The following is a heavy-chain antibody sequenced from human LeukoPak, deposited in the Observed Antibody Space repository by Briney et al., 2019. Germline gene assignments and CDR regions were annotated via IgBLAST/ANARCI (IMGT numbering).Heavy chain of an antibody. CDR1: GFVFRNYA. CDR3: AKEEYSSLYYHYGLDV. Sequence: HPGGSLRLSCAASGFVFRNYAMHWVRQAPGKGLEWVAVISYDGSHKYYKDSVKGRFTISRDNSKNTLYLQMNSLRAEDTAVYYCAKEEYSSLYYHYGLDVWGQGTPVTVSS. CDR2: ISYDGSHK. J-gene: IGHJ6*02. V-gene: IGHV3-30-3*01. D-gene: IGHD6-6*01.